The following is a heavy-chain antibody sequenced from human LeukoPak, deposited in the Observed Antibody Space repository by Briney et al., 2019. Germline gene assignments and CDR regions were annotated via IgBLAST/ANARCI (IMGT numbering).Heavy chain of an antibody. D-gene: IGHD3-10*01. Sequence: ASVKVSCRASGYIFNNFGFSWVRQAPGQGLEWMGWISAGSRTTNHTQPFQGRLTMTTDSSTETTFMELRNLRSDDTAVYFCARVFRYDNSGRYFSGHFDFWGQGTLVTVSS. V-gene: IGHV1-18*04. CDR1: GYIFNNFG. CDR2: ISAGSRTT. J-gene: IGHJ4*02. CDR3: ARVFRYDNSGRYFSGHFDF.